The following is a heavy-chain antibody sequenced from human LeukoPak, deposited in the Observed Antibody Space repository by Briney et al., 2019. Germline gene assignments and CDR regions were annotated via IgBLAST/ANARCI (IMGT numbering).Heavy chain of an antibody. V-gene: IGHV4-59*01. D-gene: IGHD3-22*01. Sequence: SETLSLTCTVSGGSISSYYWSWIRQPPGKGLAWIGYIYYSGSTNYNPSLKSRVTISVDTSKNQFSLKLSSVTAADTAVYYCARGGTNYYDSSGPYYYYYMDVWGKGTTVTVSS. J-gene: IGHJ6*03. CDR3: ARGGTNYYDSSGPYYYYYMDV. CDR2: IYYSGST. CDR1: GGSISSYY.